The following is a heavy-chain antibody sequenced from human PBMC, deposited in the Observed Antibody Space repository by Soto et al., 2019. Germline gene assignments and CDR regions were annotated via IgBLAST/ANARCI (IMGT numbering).Heavy chain of an antibody. CDR1: GYTFTSYG. V-gene: IGHV1-18*01. CDR2: ISAYNGNT. D-gene: IGHD4-17*01. J-gene: IGHJ6*02. Sequence: ASVKVSCKASGYTFTSYGISWVRQAPGQGLEWMGWISAYNGNTNYAQKLQGRVTMTTDTSTSTAYMELRSLRSDDTAVYYCARAYGGKFNYDYYYGMDVWGQGTTVTVSS. CDR3: ARAYGGKFNYDYYYGMDV.